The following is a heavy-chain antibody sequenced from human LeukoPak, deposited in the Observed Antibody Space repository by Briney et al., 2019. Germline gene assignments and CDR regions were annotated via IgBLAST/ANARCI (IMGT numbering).Heavy chain of an antibody. CDR2: IIPIFGTA. CDR1: GGTLSSYA. CDR3: AREGDSSGYYLNWFDP. Sequence: SVKVSCKASGGTLSSYATSWVRQAPGQGLEWMGGIIPIFGTANYAQKFQGRVTITTDESTSTAYMELSSLRSEDTAVYYYAREGDSSGYYLNWFDPWGQGTLVTVSS. J-gene: IGHJ5*02. D-gene: IGHD3-22*01. V-gene: IGHV1-69*05.